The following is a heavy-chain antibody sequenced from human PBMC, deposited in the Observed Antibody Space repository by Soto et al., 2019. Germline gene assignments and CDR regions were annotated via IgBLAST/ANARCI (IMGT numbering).Heavy chain of an antibody. D-gene: IGHD3-22*01. J-gene: IGHJ2*01. CDR1: GFTFDYYG. CDR3: AKAGAMIGNWYFDL. Sequence: PGGSLRLSCAASGFTFDYYGMHWVRQAPGKGLEWVSLISWDGGSTYYADSVKGRFTISRDNSKNSLYLQMNSLRAEDTALYYCAKAGAMIGNWYFDLWGRGTLVTVSS. V-gene: IGHV3-43D*04. CDR2: ISWDGGST.